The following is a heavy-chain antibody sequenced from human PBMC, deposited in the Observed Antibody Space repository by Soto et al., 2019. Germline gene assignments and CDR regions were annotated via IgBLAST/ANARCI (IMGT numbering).Heavy chain of an antibody. D-gene: IGHD6-13*01. V-gene: IGHV4-31*03. Sequence: SETLSLTCTVSGGSISSGGYYWSWIRQHPGKGLEWIGYIYYSGSTYYNPSLKSRVTISVDTSKNQFSLKLSSVTAADTAVYYCARAAAGNADYWGQGTLVTVSS. CDR1: GGSISSGGYY. J-gene: IGHJ4*02. CDR3: ARAAAGNADY. CDR2: IYYSGST.